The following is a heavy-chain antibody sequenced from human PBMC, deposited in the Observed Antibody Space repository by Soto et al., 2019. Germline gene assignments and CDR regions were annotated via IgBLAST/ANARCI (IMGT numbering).Heavy chain of an antibody. Sequence: SETLSLTCIVSGVSITHYSWSWIRQPAGKGLEWIGRIYSSGRTNYNPSLKSRVTISADTSKNQFSLKLSSLTAADTAVYYCARDVSPVVFDIWGQGTMVTV. J-gene: IGHJ3*02. CDR3: ARDVSPVVFDI. D-gene: IGHD3-16*02. CDR1: GVSITHYS. V-gene: IGHV4-4*07. CDR2: IYSSGRT.